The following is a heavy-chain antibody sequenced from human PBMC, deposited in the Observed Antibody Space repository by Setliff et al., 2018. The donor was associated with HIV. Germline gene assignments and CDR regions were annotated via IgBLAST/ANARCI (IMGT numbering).Heavy chain of an antibody. J-gene: IGHJ6*03. V-gene: IGHV1-69*05. CDR1: GGNFSSYA. CDR2: IIPIFGTA. Sequence: SVKVSCKASGGNFSSYAISWVRQAPGQGLEWMGGIIPIFGTANYAQKFQGRVTITTDESTSTAYMELSSLRSEDTAVYYCAREAYYYGSGSYYPPIYYYYYMDVWGKGTTVTVSS. CDR3: AREAYYYGSGSYYPPIYYYYYMDV. D-gene: IGHD3-10*01.